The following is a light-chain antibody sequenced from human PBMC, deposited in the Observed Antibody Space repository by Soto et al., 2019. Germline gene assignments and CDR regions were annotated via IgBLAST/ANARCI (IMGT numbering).Light chain of an antibody. CDR3: SSYASSSTWV. CDR1: SSDVGGYNY. J-gene: IGLJ3*02. Sequence: QSVLTQPASVSGSPGQSITISCTGTSSDVGGYNYVSWYQQHPGKAPKLMIYEVTNRPSGVSNRFSGSKSGNTASLTISGLQAEDEAGYYCSSYASSSTWVFGGGTKLTVL. V-gene: IGLV2-14*01. CDR2: EVT.